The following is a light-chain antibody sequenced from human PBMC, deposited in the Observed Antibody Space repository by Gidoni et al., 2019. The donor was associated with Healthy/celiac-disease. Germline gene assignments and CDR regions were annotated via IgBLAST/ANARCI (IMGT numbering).Light chain of an antibody. CDR2: DAS. CDR1: QSVSSY. CDR3: QQRSNWPLT. Sequence: EIVLTQSPATLSLSPGERPTLSCRASQSVSSYLAWYQQKPGQAPRLLIYDASNRATGIPARFSGSGSGTDFTLTISSLEPEDFAVYYCQQRSNWPLTFGGXTKVEIK. J-gene: IGKJ4*01. V-gene: IGKV3-11*01.